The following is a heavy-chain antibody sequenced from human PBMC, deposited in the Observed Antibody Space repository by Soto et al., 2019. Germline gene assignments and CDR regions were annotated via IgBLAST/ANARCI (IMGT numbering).Heavy chain of an antibody. J-gene: IGHJ6*02. D-gene: IGHD6-19*01. CDR2: IYYSGST. CDR1: GGSISSYY. CDR3: ARDRWHSSGWYRPTSGYYYGMDV. V-gene: IGHV4-59*01. Sequence: SETLSLTCTVSGGSISSYYWSWIRQPPGKGLEWIGYIYYSGSTNYNPSLKSRVTISVDTSKNQFSLKLSSVTAADTAVYNCARDRWHSSGWYRPTSGYYYGMDVWGQGTTVTVSS.